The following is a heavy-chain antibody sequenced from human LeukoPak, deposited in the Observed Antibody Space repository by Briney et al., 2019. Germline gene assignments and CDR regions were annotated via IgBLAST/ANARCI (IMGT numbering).Heavy chain of an antibody. D-gene: IGHD3-22*01. J-gene: IGHJ4*02. V-gene: IGHV1-69*05. CDR3: ARGFYYDSSGHYYAGDH. CDR1: GGTFNNYG. Sequence: SVKVSCKASGGTFNNYGINWVRQAPGQGPEWMGRIIPMFGTANYAQKFQGRATITTDESTSTAYMELSSLRSEDTAVYYCARGFYYDSSGHYYAGDHWGQGTLATVSS. CDR2: IIPMFGTA.